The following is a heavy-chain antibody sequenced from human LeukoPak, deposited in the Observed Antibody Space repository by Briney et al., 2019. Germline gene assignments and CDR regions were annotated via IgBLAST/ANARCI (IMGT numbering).Heavy chain of an antibody. J-gene: IGHJ6*03. CDR2: IYTSGST. CDR3: ARQRTYYYYMDV. D-gene: IGHD1/OR15-1a*01. V-gene: IGHV4-61*02. Sequence: SETLSLTCTVSGGSISSGSYYWSWIRQPAGKGLEWIGRIYTSGSTNYNPSLKSRVTISVDTSKNQFSLKLSSVTAADTAVYYCARQRTYYYYMDVWGKGTTVTVSS. CDR1: GGSISSGSYY.